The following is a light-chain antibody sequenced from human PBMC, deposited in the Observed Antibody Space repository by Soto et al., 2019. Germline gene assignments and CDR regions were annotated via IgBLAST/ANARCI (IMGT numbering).Light chain of an antibody. V-gene: IGKV3D-20*02. CDR3: QQRSNWPRLT. CDR2: GAS. Sequence: EIVLTQSPGTLSLSPGERATLSCRASQSVSSSYLAWYQQKPGQAPRLLIYGASSRATGIPDRFSGSGSGTAFTLTISSLEPEDFAVYYCQQRSNWPRLTFGGGTKVEIK. CDR1: QSVSSSY. J-gene: IGKJ4*01.